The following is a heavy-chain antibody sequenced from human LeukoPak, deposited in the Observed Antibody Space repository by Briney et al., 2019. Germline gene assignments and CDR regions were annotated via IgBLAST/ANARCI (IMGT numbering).Heavy chain of an antibody. V-gene: IGHV4-30-4*01. CDR3: ARVRTYYDILTGFDY. J-gene: IGHJ4*02. CDR1: GGSISSGDYY. Sequence: SETLSLTCTVSGGSISSGDYYWSWIRQPPGKGLEWIGYIYYSGSTYYNPSLKSRVTISVDTSKNQFSLKLSSVTAADTAVYYCARVRTYYDILTGFDYWGQGTLVTVSS. CDR2: IYYSGST. D-gene: IGHD3-9*01.